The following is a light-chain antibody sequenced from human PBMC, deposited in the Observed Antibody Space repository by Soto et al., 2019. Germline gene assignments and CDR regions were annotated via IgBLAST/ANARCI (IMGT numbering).Light chain of an antibody. CDR3: SSFTGISTSLFV. Sequence: QSVLTQPASVSGSPGQSITISCTGTSRDIGTSNLVSWYQQYPGKAPKLMIYEVTKRPSGISYRFSGSKSGNTASLTISGLPPEDEADYYCSSFTGISTSLFVFGTGTKLTVL. CDR2: EVT. V-gene: IGLV2-23*02. J-gene: IGLJ1*01. CDR1: SRDIGTSNL.